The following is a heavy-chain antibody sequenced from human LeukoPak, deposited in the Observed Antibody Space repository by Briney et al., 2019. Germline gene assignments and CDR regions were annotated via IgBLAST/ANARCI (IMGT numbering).Heavy chain of an antibody. CDR1: GYTFSDYY. Sequence: ASVQVSCKASGYTFSDYYIHWMRQSPGQGLEWMGWINPDSGGTSYAQKFQGRVTMARDTSISTAYMELSRLRSDDTAVYYCAREHLAGTWYYWGQGTLVTVSS. J-gene: IGHJ4*02. CDR3: AREHLAGTWYY. V-gene: IGHV1-2*02. D-gene: IGHD6-13*01. CDR2: INPDSGGT.